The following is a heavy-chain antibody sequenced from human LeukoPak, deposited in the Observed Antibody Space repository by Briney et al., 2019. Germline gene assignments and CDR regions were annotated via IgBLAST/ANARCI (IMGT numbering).Heavy chain of an antibody. D-gene: IGHD3-16*01. V-gene: IGHV1-2*02. J-gene: IGHJ4*02. Sequence: ASVKVSCKASGYKFIDDYMHWVRQAPGQGLEFMGWINPDSGFTNYEQKFKGRVTMTRDTSISTAYLEVRSLTSDDTAVYYCAPTAEAYTSWWKVWGQGTLVTVSS. CDR3: APTAEAYTSWWKV. CDR2: INPDSGFT. CDR1: GYKFIDDY.